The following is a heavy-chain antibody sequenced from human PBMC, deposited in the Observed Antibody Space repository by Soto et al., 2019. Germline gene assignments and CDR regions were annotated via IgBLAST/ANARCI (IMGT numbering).Heavy chain of an antibody. Sequence: ASVKVSCKASGYTFTRSGISWVRQAPGQGLEWMGWISTYNGDTNYAQTFQGRVTVTTDTSTSTVHMEVRSLRSDDTAVYYCARVSLRFLEWLFPDYYYGMDVWGQGTTVTVSS. CDR2: ISTYNGDT. CDR3: ARVSLRFLEWLFPDYYYGMDV. V-gene: IGHV1-18*01. J-gene: IGHJ6*02. CDR1: GYTFTRSG. D-gene: IGHD3-3*01.